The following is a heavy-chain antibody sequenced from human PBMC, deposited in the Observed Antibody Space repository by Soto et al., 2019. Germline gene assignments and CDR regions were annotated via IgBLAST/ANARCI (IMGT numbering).Heavy chain of an antibody. J-gene: IGHJ4*02. Sequence: QVQLVESGGGLVEPGGSLRLSCAASGFRFSDQYMTWIRQAPGKGLEWVPKISGSTSITYYADSVKGRFTVSRDNAKNSLYLQMNSLRAEDTAVYYCASDPYYYASGFWGQGTLVTVSS. V-gene: IGHV3-11*01. CDR2: ISGSTSIT. CDR1: GFRFSDQY. CDR3: ASDPYYYASGF. D-gene: IGHD3-10*01.